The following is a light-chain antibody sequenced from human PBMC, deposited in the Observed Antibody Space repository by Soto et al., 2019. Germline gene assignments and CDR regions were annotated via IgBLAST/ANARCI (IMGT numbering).Light chain of an antibody. CDR3: QQYNTWPPDRT. Sequence: EIVMTQSPATLSVSPGERATLSCRASQSVGSNLAWYQQKPGQAPRLLIYGASTRAPGIPARFSRSGYGTEFTLTISGLPSEDFAIYFCQQYNTWPPDRTFGQGTKVEIK. J-gene: IGKJ1*01. CDR2: GAS. V-gene: IGKV3-15*01. CDR1: QSVGSN.